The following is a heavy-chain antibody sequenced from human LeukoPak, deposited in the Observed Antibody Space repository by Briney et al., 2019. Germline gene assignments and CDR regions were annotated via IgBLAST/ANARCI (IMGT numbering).Heavy chain of an antibody. J-gene: IGHJ4*02. CDR2: VSSSGITI. CDR3: ARVKIREGGYYPPARDF. CDR1: GFTFSSYE. D-gene: IGHD3-22*01. Sequence: PGGSLRLSCAASGFTFSSYEMNWVRQAPAKGLEWVSYVSSSGITIYYADSVKGRFTISRDNAKNSLYLQMNSLRAEDTAVYYCARVKIREGGYYPPARDFWGQGTLVTVSS. V-gene: IGHV3-48*03.